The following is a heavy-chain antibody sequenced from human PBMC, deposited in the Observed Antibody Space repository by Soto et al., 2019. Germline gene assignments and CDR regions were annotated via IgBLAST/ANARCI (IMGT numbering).Heavy chain of an antibody. CDR2: ISGSGGST. Sequence: GSLRLSCAASGFTFSSYAMSWVRQAPGKGLEWVSAISGSGGSTYYADSVKGRFTISRDNSKNTLCLQMNSLRAEDTAVYYCALMVRGVINDWFDPWGQGTLVTVSS. CDR1: GFTFSSYA. J-gene: IGHJ5*02. V-gene: IGHV3-23*01. D-gene: IGHD3-10*01. CDR3: ALMVRGVINDWFDP.